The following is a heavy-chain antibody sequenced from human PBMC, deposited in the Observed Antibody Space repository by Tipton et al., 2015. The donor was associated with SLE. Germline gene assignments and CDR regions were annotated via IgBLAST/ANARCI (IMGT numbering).Heavy chain of an antibody. V-gene: IGHV4-59*01. Sequence: TLFLTCTVSDDSFTSYYWSWMRLPPGKGLGWVGCNFFRGKTAYNTPHKSRVTMSVDTSKKQISLKLRSVTAADTAVYYCARDQEMASGGNRFDPWGQGTLVTVSS. J-gene: IGHJ5*02. CDR2: NFFRGKT. D-gene: IGHD5-24*01. CDR1: DDSFTSYY. CDR3: ARDQEMASGGNRFDP.